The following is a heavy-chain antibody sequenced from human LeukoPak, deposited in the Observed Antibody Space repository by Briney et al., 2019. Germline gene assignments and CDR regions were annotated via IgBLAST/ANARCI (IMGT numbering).Heavy chain of an antibody. V-gene: IGHV3-9*01. CDR1: GFTFDDYA. CDR3: XXXXXXXXPTGYNWFDP. Sequence: PGGSLRLSCAASGFTFDDYAMHWVRQAPGKGLEWVSGISWNSGSIGYADSVKGRFTISRDNAKNSLYLQMNSLRAEDTALYYXXXXXXXXXPTGYNWFDPWGQGTLVTVSS. J-gene: IGHJ5*02. D-gene: IGHD4-17*01. CDR2: ISWNSGSI.